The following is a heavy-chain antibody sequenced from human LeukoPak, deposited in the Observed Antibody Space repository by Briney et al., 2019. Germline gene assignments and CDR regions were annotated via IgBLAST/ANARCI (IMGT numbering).Heavy chain of an antibody. CDR1: GFIFSGYW. CDR3: AKNIAAPGRVDYQLYGMYE. CDR2: IKQDGSDS. D-gene: IGHD5-12*01. Sequence: GGSLRLSCAASGFIFSGYWMTWVRQAPGKGLQWVASIKQDGSDSYHVDSVKGRFTISRDNAKNSLFLQMNSLRADDTAVYYCAKNIAAPGRVDYQLYGMYEWGQGTTVTVSS. V-gene: IGHV3-7*01. J-gene: IGHJ6*02.